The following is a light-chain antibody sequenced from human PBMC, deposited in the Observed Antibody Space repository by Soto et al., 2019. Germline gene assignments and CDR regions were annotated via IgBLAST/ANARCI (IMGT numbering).Light chain of an antibody. Sequence: EIVMPQSPATLSVSPGERATLSCRASQSVSSKLAWYQQKSGQAPRLLIYGASTRATGIPARFSGSGSGTEFTLTISSLQSEDFAVYYCQQYNNWPRTFGQGTKVDIK. CDR2: GAS. CDR1: QSVSSK. J-gene: IGKJ1*01. CDR3: QQYNNWPRT. V-gene: IGKV3D-15*01.